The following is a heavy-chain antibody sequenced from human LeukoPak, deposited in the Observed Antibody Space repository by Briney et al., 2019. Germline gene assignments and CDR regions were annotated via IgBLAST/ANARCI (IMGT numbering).Heavy chain of an antibody. CDR2: ISAYNGNT. V-gene: IGHV1-18*01. CDR1: GYTFTSYG. Sequence: ASVKVSCKASGYTFTSYGISWLRQAPGQGLEWMGWISAYNGNTNYAQKLQGRVTMTTDTSTSTAYMELRSLRSDDTAVYYCARHYCSSTSCYSWFDPWGQGTLVTVSS. J-gene: IGHJ5*02. D-gene: IGHD2-2*02. CDR3: ARHYCSSTSCYSWFDP.